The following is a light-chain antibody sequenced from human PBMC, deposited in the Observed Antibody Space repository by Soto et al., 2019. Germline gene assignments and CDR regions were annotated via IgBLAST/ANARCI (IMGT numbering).Light chain of an antibody. CDR3: SSYTPSAPYV. J-gene: IGLJ1*01. V-gene: IGLV2-14*01. Sequence: QSALTQPASVSGSPGQSITISCTGTSSDVGAYNFVSWYQHHPGRAPKLIIYEVTIRPSGVSNRFSGSKSGNTASLTISGLPAEDEADYYCSSYTPSAPYVFGSGTKLTVL. CDR1: SSDVGAYNF. CDR2: EVT.